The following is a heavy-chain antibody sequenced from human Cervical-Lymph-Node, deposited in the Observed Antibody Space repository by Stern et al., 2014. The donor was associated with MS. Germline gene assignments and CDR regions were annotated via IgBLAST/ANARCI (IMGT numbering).Heavy chain of an antibody. CDR2: ISGSGMTE. Sequence: QVQLVESGGDLVKPGGSLRLSCSASGFTFSGHYMSWVRQAPGKGLEWVSYISGSGMTENYGDSVRGRFTISRDNARNSVFLQLNALTVADTAVYFCVRSGTSRVAAHYFDSWGQGTLVSVSS. CDR3: VRSGTSRVAAHYFDS. J-gene: IGHJ4*02. D-gene: IGHD6-13*01. CDR1: GFTFSGHY. V-gene: IGHV3-11*01.